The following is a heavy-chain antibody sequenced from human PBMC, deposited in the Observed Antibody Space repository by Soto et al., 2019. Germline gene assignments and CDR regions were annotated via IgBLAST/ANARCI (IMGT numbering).Heavy chain of an antibody. J-gene: IGHJ6*02. V-gene: IGHV3-30*03. Sequence: GGSLRLSCVASGLTFANYGMHWVRQAPGKGLEWVALISSHGGGTQLYADSVKGRFTISRDNSKNTLYLDMNNLRPEDTALYYCTRDGRRGYDMDVWGQGTTVTVSS. CDR1: GLTFANYG. D-gene: IGHD1-26*01. CDR3: TRDGRRGYDMDV. CDR2: ISSHGGGTQ.